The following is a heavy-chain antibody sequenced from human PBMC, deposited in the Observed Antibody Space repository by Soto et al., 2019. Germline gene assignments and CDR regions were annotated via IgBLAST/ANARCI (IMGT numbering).Heavy chain of an antibody. CDR1: GDSITSYY. J-gene: IGHJ4*02. CDR3: ARTGYTSGWSLGPFDY. V-gene: IGHV4-59*01. CDR2: IYYDGST. Sequence: QVQLQESGPGLVKPSETLSLTCTVSGDSITSYYWSWIRQPPGKGLEWIGYIYYDGSTNYSPSLKSRVAIFTDTSKNQFSLRLTSVTAADTAIYDCARTGYTSGWSLGPFDYWGQGALVTVSS. D-gene: IGHD6-19*01.